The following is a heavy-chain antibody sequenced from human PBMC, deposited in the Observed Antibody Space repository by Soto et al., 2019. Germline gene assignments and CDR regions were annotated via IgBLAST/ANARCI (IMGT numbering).Heavy chain of an antibody. J-gene: IGHJ5*02. CDR3: ARAYGDYVGVAGAGGWFDP. D-gene: IGHD4-17*01. CDR2: ISAYNGNT. CDR1: GYTFTSYG. V-gene: IGHV1-18*01. Sequence: ASVKVSCKASGYTFTSYGISWVRQAPGQGLEWMGWISAYNGNTNYAQKLQGRVTMTTDTSTSTAYMELRSLRSDDTAVYYCARAYGDYVGVAGAGGWFDPWGQGTLVNVSS.